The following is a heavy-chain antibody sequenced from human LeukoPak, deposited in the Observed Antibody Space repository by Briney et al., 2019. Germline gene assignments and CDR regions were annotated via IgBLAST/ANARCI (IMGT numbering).Heavy chain of an antibody. CDR1: GFTFDDYA. J-gene: IGHJ5*02. D-gene: IGHD6-19*01. CDR2: ISGDGGST. Sequence: PGGSLKLSCAASGFTFDDYAMHWVRQAPGKGLEWVSLISGDGGSTYYADSVKGRFTISRDNSKNSLYLQMNSLRTEDTALYYCAKDVSSGWYSWFDPWGQGTLVTISS. CDR3: AKDVSSGWYSWFDP. V-gene: IGHV3-43*02.